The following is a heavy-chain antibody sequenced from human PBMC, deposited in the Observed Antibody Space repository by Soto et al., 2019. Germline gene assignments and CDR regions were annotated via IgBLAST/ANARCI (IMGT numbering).Heavy chain of an antibody. CDR1: DDSITSGDYY. CDR2: IYYSGAT. CDR3: ARHSPRYDPYWFDP. J-gene: IGHJ5*02. V-gene: IGHV4-30-4*01. Sequence: PSETLSLTCTVSDDSITSGDYYWNGVRQPPGKGLEWVGYIYYSGATYYNPSLESRLTISIDTSKSQFSLKLSSVAAADTAVYYCARHSPRYDPYWFDPWGYGTLVTVSS. D-gene: IGHD5-12*01.